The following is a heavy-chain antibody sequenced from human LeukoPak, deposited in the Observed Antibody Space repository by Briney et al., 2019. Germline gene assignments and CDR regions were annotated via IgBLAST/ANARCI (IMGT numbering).Heavy chain of an antibody. CDR1: GYTFTGHY. J-gene: IGHJ4*02. CDR3: ARTSGYSGYDPFDY. Sequence: ASVKVSCMASGYTFTGHYRHWLRQAPGQGLEWMGWINPNSGGTNYAQKFQGRVTMTRDTSITTAYMELSRLRSDDTAVYYCARTSGYSGYDPFDYWGQGTLVTVSS. D-gene: IGHD5-12*01. V-gene: IGHV1-2*02. CDR2: INPNSGGT.